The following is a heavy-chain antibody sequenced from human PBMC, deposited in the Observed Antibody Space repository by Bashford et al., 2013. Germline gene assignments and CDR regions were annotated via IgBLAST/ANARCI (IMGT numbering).Heavy chain of an antibody. Sequence: PGGSLRLSCAASGFTFSSYGMHWVRQAPGKGLEWVAVISYDGSNKHNADSVKGRFTISRDNSKNTLYLQVNSPRPEDTAVYYCARRHYFGSGNRDYYYSGMDVWGQGTTVTVSS. V-gene: IGHV3-30*03. D-gene: IGHD3-10*01. J-gene: IGHJ6*02. CDR3: ARRHYFGSGNRDYYYSGMDV. CDR2: ISYDGSNK. CDR1: GFTFSSYG.